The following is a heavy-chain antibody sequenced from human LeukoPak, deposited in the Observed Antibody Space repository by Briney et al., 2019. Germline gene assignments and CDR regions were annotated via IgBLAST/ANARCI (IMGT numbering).Heavy chain of an antibody. Sequence: ASVKVSCKASGYTFTSYYMHWVRQAPGQGLEWMGIINPSGGSTSYAQKFQGRVTMTRDTSTSTVYMELSSLRSDDTAVYYCARDLGYYVAAAGTAFDYWGQGTLVTVSS. J-gene: IGHJ4*02. V-gene: IGHV1-46*01. CDR1: GYTFTSYY. D-gene: IGHD6-13*01. CDR2: INPSGGST. CDR3: ARDLGYYVAAAGTAFDY.